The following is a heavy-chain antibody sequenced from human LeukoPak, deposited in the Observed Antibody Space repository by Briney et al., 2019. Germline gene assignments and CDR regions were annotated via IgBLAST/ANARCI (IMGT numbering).Heavy chain of an antibody. J-gene: IGHJ4*02. CDR2: VIPLFGTA. Sequence: SVKVSCKASGGTFSRNDISWVRQAPGQGVEWMGGVIPLFGTAKNAQKFQGTVTITADKPPSTAYMELSSLKSEYTAVDYCARRRTYIVVVPAALLNYYFYYCGQGTLVTVSS. D-gene: IGHD2-2*01. CDR3: ARRRTYIVVVPAALLNYYFYY. V-gene: IGHV1-69*06. CDR1: GGTFSRND.